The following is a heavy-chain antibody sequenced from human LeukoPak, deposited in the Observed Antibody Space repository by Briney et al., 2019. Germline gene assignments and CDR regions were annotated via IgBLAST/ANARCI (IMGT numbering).Heavy chain of an antibody. V-gene: IGHV5-51*01. CDR1: GYSFTNYW. J-gene: IGHJ4*02. Sequence: GESLKISRQTSGYSFTNYWIGWVRQMPGKGLEWMGIIYPGDSDSRYSPSFQGQVTISADKSVSTAYLQWSSLRASDTAIYYCARASTDNAGWHRGSFDYWGQGTLVTVSS. D-gene: IGHD6-19*01. CDR3: ARASTDNAGWHRGSFDY. CDR2: IYPGDSDS.